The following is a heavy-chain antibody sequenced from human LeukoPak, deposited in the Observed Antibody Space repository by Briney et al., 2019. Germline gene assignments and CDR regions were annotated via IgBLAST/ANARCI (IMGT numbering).Heavy chain of an antibody. CDR1: GGSISNYY. V-gene: IGHV4-59*01. CDR2: IYYSGRT. CDR3: ARGAERLTATPFDY. D-gene: IGHD2-21*02. J-gene: IGHJ4*02. Sequence: SETLSLTCTVSGGSISNYYWSWIRQPPGKGLEWIGYIYYSGRTNYNPSLKSRVTISMDTSKNHFSLTLSSVTAADTALYYCARGAERLTATPFDYWGQGTLITVSS.